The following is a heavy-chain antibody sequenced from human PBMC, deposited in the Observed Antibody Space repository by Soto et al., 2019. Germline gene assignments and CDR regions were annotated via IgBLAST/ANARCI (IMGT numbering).Heavy chain of an antibody. CDR3: ARARITVLGGFGHRNCFDP. CDR1: GFTFSSYS. Sequence: GGSLRLSCAASGFTFSSYSMNWVRQAPGKGLEWVSYISSSSSTIYYADSVKGRFTISRDNAKNSLYLQMNSLRAEDTAVHYCARARITVLGGFGHRNCFDPWGQGTLVTVSS. CDR2: ISSSSSTI. D-gene: IGHD3-3*01. V-gene: IGHV3-48*04. J-gene: IGHJ5*02.